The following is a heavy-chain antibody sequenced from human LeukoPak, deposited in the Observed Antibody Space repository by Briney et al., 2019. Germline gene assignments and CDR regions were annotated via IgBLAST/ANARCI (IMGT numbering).Heavy chain of an antibody. V-gene: IGHV4-4*03. CDR1: GGSISSSNW. J-gene: IGHJ4*02. CDR2: IYHSGST. D-gene: IGHD2-2*01. CDR3: AREAGRAAAIDY. Sequence: PETPSLTRAVSGGSISSSNWWSGVRQPPGKGLKWIGEIYHSGSTNYNPSLKSRVTISVDKSKNQFSLKLSSVTAADTAVYYCAREAGRAAAIDYWGQGTLVTVSS.